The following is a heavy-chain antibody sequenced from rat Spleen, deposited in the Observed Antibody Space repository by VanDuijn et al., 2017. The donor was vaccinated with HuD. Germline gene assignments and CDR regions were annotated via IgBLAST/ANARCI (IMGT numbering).Heavy chain of an antibody. CDR3: TRGGYFRH. CDR1: GFTFSYYG. D-gene: IGHD2-5*01. J-gene: IGHJ2*01. CDR2: ISYDGSTT. V-gene: IGHV5-29*01. Sequence: EVQLVESGGGLVQPGRSLRLSCTASGFTFSYYGMAWVRQAPSRGLEWVATISYDGSTTYYRDSVKGRFTISRDNVKNTLYLQTGSLRSEDTATYYCTRGGYFRHWGQGVMVTVSS.